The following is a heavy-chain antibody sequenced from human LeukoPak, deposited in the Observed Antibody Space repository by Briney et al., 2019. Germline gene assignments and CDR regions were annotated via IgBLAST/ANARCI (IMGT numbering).Heavy chain of an antibody. CDR1: GFTFSSYW. J-gene: IGHJ4*02. Sequence: GGSLRLSCAASGFTFSSYWMSWVRQAPGKGLEWVANIKQDGSEKYYVDSVKGRFTISRDNAKNSLYLQLNSLRAEDTAVYYCARDRLPYYDNSGETSPDYWGQGTLVTVSS. CDR3: ARDRLPYYDNSGETSPDY. D-gene: IGHD3-22*01. CDR2: IKQDGSEK. V-gene: IGHV3-7*03.